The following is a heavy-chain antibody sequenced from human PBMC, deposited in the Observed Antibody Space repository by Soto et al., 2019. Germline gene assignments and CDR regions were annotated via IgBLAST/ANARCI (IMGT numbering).Heavy chain of an antibody. D-gene: IGHD5-18*01. CDR3: ANSYGYSYGKFDY. Sequence: GGSLRLSCAASGFTFSSYAMSWVRQAPGKGLEWVSAISGSGGSTYYADSVKGRFTISRDNSKNTLYLQMNSLRAEDTAVYYCANSYGYSYGKFDYWGQGTLVTVSS. V-gene: IGHV3-23*01. CDR2: ISGSGGST. CDR1: GFTFSSYA. J-gene: IGHJ4*02.